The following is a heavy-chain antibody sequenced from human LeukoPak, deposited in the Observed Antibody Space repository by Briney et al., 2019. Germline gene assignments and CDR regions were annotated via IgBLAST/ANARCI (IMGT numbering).Heavy chain of an antibody. V-gene: IGHV3-23*01. CDR2: ITTSDGNT. CDR1: GLTLSNVW. D-gene: IGHD7-27*01. J-gene: IGHJ4*02. Sequence: PGGSLRLSCAVSGLTLSNVWMNWVRQAPGKGLEWVSTITTSDGNTYYADSAKGRFTVSRDNSKNTLYLQMNSLRAEDTAVYYCAKDGGLWVSAHWGDSWGRGTLVTVSS. CDR3: AKDGGLWVSAHWGDS.